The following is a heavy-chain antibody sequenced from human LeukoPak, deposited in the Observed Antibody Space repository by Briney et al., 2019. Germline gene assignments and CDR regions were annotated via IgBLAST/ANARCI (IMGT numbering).Heavy chain of an antibody. CDR1: GFTFGDYC. D-gene: IGHD2-21*01. CDR2: IRTKAYGGTT. CDR3: TRVETQTYSFDY. J-gene: IGHJ4*02. V-gene: IGHV3-49*04. Sequence: GGSLRLSCTGSGFTFGDYCMNWVRQAPGKGLEWVGFIRTKAYGGTTEYAASVKGRFTISRDDSKSIAYLQMNSLQTEDTAVYDCTRVETQTYSFDYWGQGTLVTVSS.